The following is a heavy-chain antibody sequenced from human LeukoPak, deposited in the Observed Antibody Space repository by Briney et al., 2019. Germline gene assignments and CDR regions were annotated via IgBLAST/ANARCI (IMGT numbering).Heavy chain of an antibody. CDR2: ILRDGRSK. Sequence: SGGSLRLSCAGSGFSFGDYAFHWVRQSPGMGLEWVSGILRDGRSKGYADSVRGRFTISRDNAKNSLYLQMNSLRTEDTALYYCAKDRHGDLDSWGQGTLVTVSS. D-gene: IGHD4-17*01. CDR3: AKDRHGDLDS. J-gene: IGHJ4*02. V-gene: IGHV3-9*01. CDR1: GFSFGDYA.